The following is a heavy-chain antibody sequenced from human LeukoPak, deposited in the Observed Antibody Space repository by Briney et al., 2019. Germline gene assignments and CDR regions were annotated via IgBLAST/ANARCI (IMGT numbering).Heavy chain of an antibody. D-gene: IGHD2-15*01. V-gene: IGHV3-7*03. CDR2: IKQDGSEK. CDR3: AKDQATYCSGGSCGGLDV. CDR1: GFTFSSYW. J-gene: IGHJ6*02. Sequence: PGGSLRLSCAASGFTFSSYWMSWVRQAPGKGLEWVANIKQDGSEKYYVDSVKGRFTISRDNAKNSLYLQMNSLRAEDTAVYYCAKDQATYCSGGSCGGLDVWGQGTTVTVSS.